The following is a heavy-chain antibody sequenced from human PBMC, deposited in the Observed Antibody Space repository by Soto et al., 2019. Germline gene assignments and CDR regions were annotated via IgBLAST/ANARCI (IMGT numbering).Heavy chain of an antibody. J-gene: IGHJ4*02. CDR3: ARRIVSTETVDY. Sequence: QVQLQESGPGLVKPSETLSLTCTVSGGSLTSYYWSWIRQPPGKGLEWIGFVYYTGIARYNPSLNIRLTRSVDTSKNQFSLKLTSVTAADTAIYYCARRIVSTETVDYWGQGTLVTVSS. CDR2: VYYTGIA. V-gene: IGHV4-59*08. D-gene: IGHD5-12*01. CDR1: GGSLTSYY.